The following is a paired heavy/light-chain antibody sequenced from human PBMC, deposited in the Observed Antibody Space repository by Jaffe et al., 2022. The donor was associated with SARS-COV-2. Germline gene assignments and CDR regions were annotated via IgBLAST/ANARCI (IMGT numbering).Light chain of an antibody. Sequence: QTVVTQEPSFSVSPGGTVTLTCGLSSGSVSASYYPSWFQQTPGQAPRTLIYSTNTRSSGVPDRFSGSILGIKAALTITGAQADDESDYYCVLYMGSGIWMFGGGTKLTVL. CDR1: SGSVSASYY. CDR2: STN. J-gene: IGLJ3*02. V-gene: IGLV8-61*01. CDR3: VLYMGSGIWM.
Heavy chain of an antibody. CDR3: APLCRSSSCPLGDFDY. CDR2: IGAGGGGT. Sequence: EVHLVESGGGLVQPGGSLRLSCAASGFTLSSSAMSWVRQAPGKGLEWVSDIGAGGGGTYYAASVKGRFTISRDNSKNTVFLQVNSLRADDTAVYYCAPLCRSSSCPLGDFDYWGQGTLVTVSS. J-gene: IGHJ4*02. CDR1: GFTLSSSA. D-gene: IGHD2-2*01. V-gene: IGHV3-23*04.